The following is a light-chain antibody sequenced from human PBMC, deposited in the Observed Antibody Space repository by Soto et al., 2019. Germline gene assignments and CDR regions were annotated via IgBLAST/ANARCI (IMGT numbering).Light chain of an antibody. CDR2: AAS. J-gene: IGKJ3*01. CDR3: QQSYSIPFT. CDR1: QSVKMY. Sequence: DLQMTQSPSSLSASVGDRATIACRAGQSVKMYLIWYYQKPGKAPQLLIYAASTVQSGVPSRFSGSGSETDFTLTISSLQPEDFAIYYCQQSYSIPFTFGPGTTVDVK. V-gene: IGKV1-39*01.